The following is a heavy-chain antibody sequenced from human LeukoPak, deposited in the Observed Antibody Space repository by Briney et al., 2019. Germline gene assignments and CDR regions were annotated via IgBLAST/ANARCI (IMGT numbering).Heavy chain of an antibody. D-gene: IGHD5-18*01. CDR1: GFTFSNYW. J-gene: IGHJ4*02. Sequence: GGSLRLSCAASGFTFSNYWMHWVRQAPGKGLVWVSLINSDGSSTVYADSVKGRFTISRDNAKNSLYLQMNSLRAEDTAVYYCARVHLLDTASYYFDYWGQGTLVTVSS. CDR3: ARVHLLDTASYYFDY. V-gene: IGHV3-74*01. CDR2: INSDGSST.